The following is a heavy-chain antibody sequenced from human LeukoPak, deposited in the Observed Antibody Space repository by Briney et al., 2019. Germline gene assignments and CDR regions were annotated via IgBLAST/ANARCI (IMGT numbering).Heavy chain of an antibody. CDR3: AREERIAARPFDY. J-gene: IGHJ4*02. V-gene: IGHV3-21*01. CDR1: GFTFSSYS. CDR2: ISSSSSYI. D-gene: IGHD6-6*01. Sequence: GESLKISCAASGFTFSSYSMNWVRQAPGKGLGWVSSISSSSSYIYYADSVKGRFTISRDNAKNSLYLQMNSLRAEDTAVYYCAREERIAARPFDYWGQGTLVTVSS.